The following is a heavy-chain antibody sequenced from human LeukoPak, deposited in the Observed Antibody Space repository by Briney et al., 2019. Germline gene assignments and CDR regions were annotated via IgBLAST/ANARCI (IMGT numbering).Heavy chain of an antibody. V-gene: IGHV3-9*01. J-gene: IGHJ5*02. D-gene: IGHD3-22*01. CDR2: ISWNSGSI. CDR3: AKSRGYLNWFDP. Sequence: GGSLRLSCAASGFTFDDYAMHWVRHAPGKGLEWVSGISWNSGSIGYADSVKGRFTISRDNAKNSLYLQMNSLRAEDTALYYCAKSRGYLNWFDPWGQGTLVTVSS. CDR1: GFTFDDYA.